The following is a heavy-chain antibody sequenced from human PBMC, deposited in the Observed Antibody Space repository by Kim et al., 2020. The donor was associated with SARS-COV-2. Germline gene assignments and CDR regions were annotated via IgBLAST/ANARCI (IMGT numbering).Heavy chain of an antibody. CDR3: ARAFIAVAVHFDY. CDR1: GFTFSSYA. D-gene: IGHD6-19*01. CDR2: ISYDGSNK. J-gene: IGHJ4*02. V-gene: IGHV3-30*04. Sequence: GGSLRLSCAASGFTFSSYAMHWVRQAPGKGLEWVAVISYDGSNKYYADSVKGRFTISRDNSKNTLYLQMNSLRAEDTAVYYCARAFIAVAVHFDYWGQGT.